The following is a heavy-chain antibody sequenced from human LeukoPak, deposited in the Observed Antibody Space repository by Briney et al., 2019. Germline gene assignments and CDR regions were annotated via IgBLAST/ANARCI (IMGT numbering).Heavy chain of an antibody. J-gene: IGHJ4*02. CDR3: ARTLRTQYFDY. CDR1: GFSLSSSASGMC. CDR2: IDWDDDK. Sequence: ESGPTLVNPTQTLTLTCTLSGFSLSSSASGMCVTWIRQPPGKALEWLARIDWDDDKYYSTSLKTRLTISKDTSKNQVVLTMTNMDPVDTATYYCARTLRTQYFDYWGQGTLVTVSS. V-gene: IGHV2-70*11. D-gene: IGHD3/OR15-3a*01.